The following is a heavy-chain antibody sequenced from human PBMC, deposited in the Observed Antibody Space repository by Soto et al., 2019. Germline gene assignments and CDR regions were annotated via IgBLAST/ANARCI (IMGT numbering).Heavy chain of an antibody. D-gene: IGHD3-10*01. Sequence: QVQLVESGGGLVKPGGSLTLSYAASGFTFSDYFMSWIRQAPGKGLEWVSYIGNSDTTIYYADSVKGRFTISRDNAQNLLYLQMNSLRDDDTALYYCASHFGSGRTHWGQGTVVTVSS. CDR3: ASHFGSGRTH. V-gene: IGHV3-11*01. CDR2: IGNSDTTI. CDR1: GFTFSDYF. J-gene: IGHJ4*02.